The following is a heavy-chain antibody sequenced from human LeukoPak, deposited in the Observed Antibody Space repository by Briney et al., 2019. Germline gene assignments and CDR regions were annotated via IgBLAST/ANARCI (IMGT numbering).Heavy chain of an antibody. V-gene: IGHV5-51*01. Sequence: RGESLKISCKGSGYSFTTYWIAWVRQMPGKGLELMGIIDPGDSDTRYSPSFQGQVTISADKSISTAYLQWSSLKALDSAMYYCARVRYCSGGSCSQVDYWGQGTLVIVSP. J-gene: IGHJ4*02. CDR1: GYSFTTYW. CDR2: IDPGDSDT. CDR3: ARVRYCSGGSCSQVDY. D-gene: IGHD2-15*01.